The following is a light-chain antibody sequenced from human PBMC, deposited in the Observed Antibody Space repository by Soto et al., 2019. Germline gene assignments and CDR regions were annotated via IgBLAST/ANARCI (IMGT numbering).Light chain of an antibody. Sequence: DIQMTQSPSSLSASVGDRVTITCRASLRIGTYLNWFQQKPGKAPKILIYAASSLHSGVPSRFSGGGSGTDFTLTISSLQAEDVAVYYCQQYLRIPRTFGQGTKVDIK. CDR1: LRIGTY. J-gene: IGKJ1*01. CDR2: AAS. V-gene: IGKV1-39*01. CDR3: QQYLRIPRT.